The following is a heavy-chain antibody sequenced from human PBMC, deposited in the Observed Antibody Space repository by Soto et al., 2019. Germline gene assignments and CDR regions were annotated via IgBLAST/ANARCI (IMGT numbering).Heavy chain of an antibody. D-gene: IGHD6-19*01. Sequence: EVQLVESGGDLVQPGQSLRLSCAASGFSFSSYSMNWVRQAPGKGLEWISYLSSSKTYIWYADSVKGRSTISRDNAKNSLSLQMNSLRDEDTAVYYCVRDSGWAFDIWGLGTMVTVSS. J-gene: IGHJ3*02. CDR2: LSSSKTYI. V-gene: IGHV3-48*02. CDR3: VRDSGWAFDI. CDR1: GFSFSSYS.